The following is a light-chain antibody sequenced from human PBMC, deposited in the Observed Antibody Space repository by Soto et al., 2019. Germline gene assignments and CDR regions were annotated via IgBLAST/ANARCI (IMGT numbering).Light chain of an antibody. J-gene: IGKJ1*01. CDR2: GVS. Sequence: EIVFTQSRGTLRWSRGEISTLSCRSSQSITSSYLAWYQQKPGQAPRLLIYGVSSRATGIPDRFSGSGSGTDFTVTLGVPAPQVIAVYYRSPRSYSGTLGQGTKVDIK. CDR1: QSITSSY. CDR3: SPRSYSGT. V-gene: IGKV3D-20*02.